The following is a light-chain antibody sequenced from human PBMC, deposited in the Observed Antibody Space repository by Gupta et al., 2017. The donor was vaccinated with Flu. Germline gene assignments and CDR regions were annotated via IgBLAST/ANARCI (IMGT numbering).Light chain of an antibody. CDR1: QGLVHSDGNTY. Sequence: VTLGHPASISCRSSQGLVHSDGNTYLNWFHQRPGQPPRRLIYRVSNRDSGVPDRISGSGSGTDFTLKISGVEAEDVGIYYCMQGVHWPYTFGQGTKLEIK. CDR3: MQGVHWPYT. V-gene: IGKV2-30*02. J-gene: IGKJ2*01. CDR2: RVS.